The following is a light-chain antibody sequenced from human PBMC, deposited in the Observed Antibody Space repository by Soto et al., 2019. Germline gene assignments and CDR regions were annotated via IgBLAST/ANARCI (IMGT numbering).Light chain of an antibody. CDR2: LNSDGSH. V-gene: IGLV4-69*01. CDR3: QTWGTGRV. J-gene: IGLJ3*02. CDR1: SGHSNYA. Sequence: QLVLTQSPSASASLGASVKLTCTLSSGHSNYAIAWHQQQPEKGPRYLMKLNSDGSHSKGDGIPDRFSGSSSGAERYLTISSLQPEDEADYYCQTWGTGRVFGGGTKVTVL.